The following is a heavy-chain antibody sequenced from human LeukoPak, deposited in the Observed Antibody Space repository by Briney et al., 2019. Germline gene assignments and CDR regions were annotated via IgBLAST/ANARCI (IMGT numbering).Heavy chain of an antibody. V-gene: IGHV3-23*01. CDR2: ISGSGGST. CDR3: AKNHYDSSGYYHFDY. CDR1: GFTFSKYA. Sequence: GGSLRLPCVGSGFTFSKYAMSWVRRAPGKGLEWVSAISGSGGSTYYADSVKGRFTISRDNSKNTLYLQMNSLRAEDTAVYYCAKNHYDSSGYYHFDYWGQGTLVTVSS. D-gene: IGHD3-22*01. J-gene: IGHJ4*02.